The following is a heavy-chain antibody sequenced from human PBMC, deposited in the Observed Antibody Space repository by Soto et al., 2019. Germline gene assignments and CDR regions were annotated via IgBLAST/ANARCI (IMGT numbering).Heavy chain of an antibody. Sequence: SETLCLTCIVSGVSISSGYCTWILQSPGKGLEWIGYISHSGLRHYRASLQSRLTMSVETSKNQFSLNLTSVTAADTAIYYCATSNTTCPGCYSWGQGTLVTVSS. CDR2: ISHSGLR. CDR3: ATSNTTCPGCYS. D-gene: IGHD1-26*01. CDR1: GVSISSGY. V-gene: IGHV4-59*01. J-gene: IGHJ5*02.